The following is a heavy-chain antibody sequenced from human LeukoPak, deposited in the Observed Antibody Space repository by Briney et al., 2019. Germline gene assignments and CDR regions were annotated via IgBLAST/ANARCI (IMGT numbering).Heavy chain of an antibody. J-gene: IGHJ4*02. D-gene: IGHD5-12*01. CDR1: GFTFSTYE. CDR2: ISSSGSTI. V-gene: IGHV3-48*03. CDR3: ARDNRVDGSFDY. Sequence: GGSLRLSCAASGFTFSTYEMNWVRQAPGRGLEGVSYISSSGSTIYYADSVKGRFTISRDNAKSSLYLQMNSLRAEDTAVYYCARDNRVDGSFDYWGQGTLVTVSS.